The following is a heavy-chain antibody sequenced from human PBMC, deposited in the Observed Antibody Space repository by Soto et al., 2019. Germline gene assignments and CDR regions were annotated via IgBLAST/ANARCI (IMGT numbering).Heavy chain of an antibody. CDR3: ARGGAEDNYFGP. J-gene: IGHJ5*02. CDR2: ICCSGSS. Sequence: SSETLSLTCTVSGGAVDNGGFYWSWIRQQPGKGLEWIGHICCSGSSHYNPSLRSRVTISMDTSKNDLSLKLNSVTAADTAVYYCARGGAEDNYFGPWGKGTLVTVSS. V-gene: IGHV4-31*03. CDR1: GGAVDNGGFY.